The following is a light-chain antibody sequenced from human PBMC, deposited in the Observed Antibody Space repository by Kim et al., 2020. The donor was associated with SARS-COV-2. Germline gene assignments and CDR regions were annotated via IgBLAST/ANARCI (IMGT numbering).Light chain of an antibody. CDR2: EGS. J-gene: IGLJ1*01. Sequence: GQSGTFSCTGTRSVGGGYKYVSWYQQHQNKGPKRRIYEGSKRPSGVHDRFSGSKSGGTASLNVSGLQGEDEADYYCSAYAGSNKFVFGTGTKVTVL. V-gene: IGLV2-8*01. CDR1: RSVGGGYKY. CDR3: SAYAGSNKFV.